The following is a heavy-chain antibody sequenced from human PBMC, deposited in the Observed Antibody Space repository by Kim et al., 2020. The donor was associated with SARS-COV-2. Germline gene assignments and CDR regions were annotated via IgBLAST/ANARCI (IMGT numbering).Heavy chain of an antibody. D-gene: IGHD2-15*01. CDR2: INLSGST. J-gene: IGHJ2*01. Sequence: SETLSLTCAVYGGSFSGYYWSWIRQPPGKGLEWIGEINLSGSTNYNPSLKSRVTISVDTSKNQFSLKLSSVTAADTAVYYCARGLRYCSGGSCPARRYFDLWGRGTLVTVSS. CDR1: GGSFSGYY. CDR3: ARGLRYCSGGSCPARRYFDL. V-gene: IGHV4-34*01.